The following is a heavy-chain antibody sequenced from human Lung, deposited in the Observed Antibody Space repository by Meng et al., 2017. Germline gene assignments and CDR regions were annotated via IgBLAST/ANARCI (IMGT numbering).Heavy chain of an antibody. CDR2: INTDASIT. CDR1: GFTFSSYN. D-gene: IGHD3-9*01. Sequence: GAPRLSGAASGFTFSSYNMHWVRQTPGEGLVWVSRINTDASITTYADSVKGRFTISRDDAKNTVYLQMNSLRAEDTAVYYCARDADWVIFDHWGQGERVNGAS. CDR3: ARDADWVIFDH. J-gene: IGHJ4*02. V-gene: IGHV3-74*03.